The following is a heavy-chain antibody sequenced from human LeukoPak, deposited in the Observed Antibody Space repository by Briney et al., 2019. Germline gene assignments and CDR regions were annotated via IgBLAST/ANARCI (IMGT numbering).Heavy chain of an antibody. CDR1: GSTFRRYW. V-gene: IGHV3-7*01. Sequence: SGGSLRLSCAASGSTFRRYWMSWVRQAPGKGLEWVANIKQDGSEKYYADSVKGRFTISRDNAKNSLYVQVNSLRAEDTAVYYCARGGSRLLTSYIFDYWGQGTLVTVSS. D-gene: IGHD3-16*01. CDR2: IKQDGSEK. J-gene: IGHJ4*02. CDR3: ARGGSRLLTSYIFDY.